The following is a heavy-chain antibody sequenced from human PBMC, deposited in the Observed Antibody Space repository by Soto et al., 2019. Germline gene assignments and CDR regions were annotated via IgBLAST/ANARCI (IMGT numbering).Heavy chain of an antibody. CDR2: IIPIFGTA. D-gene: IGHD6-13*01. CDR1: GGTFSSYA. CDR3: ARWGITAGTTLRPYYGMYV. J-gene: IGHJ6*02. V-gene: IGHV1-69*13. Sequence: GASVKVSCKASGGTFSSYAISWVRQAPGQGLEWMGGIIPIFGTANYEQKFQGRVTITADESTSTAYMELSSLRSEDTSVYYCARWGITAGTTLRPYYGMYVWGQGTPVTVSS.